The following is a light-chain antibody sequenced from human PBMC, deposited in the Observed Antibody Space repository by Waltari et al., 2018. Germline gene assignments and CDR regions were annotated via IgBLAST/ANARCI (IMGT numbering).Light chain of an antibody. CDR1: SLRQRF. V-gene: IGLV3-19*01. Sequence: SSELTQSPAVSVALVQTVTTPCQGYSLRQRFASWYQQTPGQAPVLIVFGVGNRPSGITDRFSGSNSGNTAFLTVTGAQADDEADYYCNSRDISGNHWVFGGGTRLTVL. J-gene: IGLJ3*02. CDR2: GVG. CDR3: NSRDISGNHWV.